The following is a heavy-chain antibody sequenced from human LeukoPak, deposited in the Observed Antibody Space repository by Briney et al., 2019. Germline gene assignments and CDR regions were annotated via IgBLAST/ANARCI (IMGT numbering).Heavy chain of an antibody. V-gene: IGHV4-34*01. J-gene: IGHJ4*02. CDR1: GGSFSGYY. D-gene: IGHD6-25*01. CDR3: ARGLRLPRN. CDR2: INHSGST. Sequence: SETLSLTCAVYGGSFSGYYWSWIRQPPGKGLEWIGEINHSGSTSYNPSLKSRVTISVDTSKNQFSLKLSSVTAADTAVYYCARGLRLPRNWGQGTLVTVSS.